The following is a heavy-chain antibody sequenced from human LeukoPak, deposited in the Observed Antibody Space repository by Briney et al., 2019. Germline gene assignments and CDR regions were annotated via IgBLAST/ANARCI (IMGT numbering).Heavy chain of an antibody. CDR1: GFTFENYW. CDR2: IKQDGSVE. D-gene: IGHD5-18*01. Sequence: GGSLRLSCAASGFTFENYWMSWVRQAPGKGPEWVANIKQDGSVEHFLDSVKGRFTISRDNAKNSLILQMNSLRAEDTAVYYCARWAGVTDYWGQGTLVTVSS. CDR3: ARWAGVTDY. J-gene: IGHJ4*02. V-gene: IGHV3-7*01.